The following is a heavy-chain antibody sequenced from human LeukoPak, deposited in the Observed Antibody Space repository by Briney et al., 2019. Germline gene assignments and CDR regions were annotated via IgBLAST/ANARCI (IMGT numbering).Heavy chain of an antibody. CDR1: GFTFSNYW. Sequence: PGGSLRLSCAASGFTFSNYWMTWVRQAAGKGLEWVANIKQDGSEKYYVDSVKGRFTISRDNAKNSLYLQMNSLRAEDTALYYCAREDQPRGTFDYWGQGILVTVSS. D-gene: IGHD2-15*01. CDR3: AREDQPRGTFDY. V-gene: IGHV3-7*05. CDR2: IKQDGSEK. J-gene: IGHJ4*02.